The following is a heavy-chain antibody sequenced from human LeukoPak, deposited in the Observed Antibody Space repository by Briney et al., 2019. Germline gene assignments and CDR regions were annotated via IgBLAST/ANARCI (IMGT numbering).Heavy chain of an antibody. D-gene: IGHD4-17*01. J-gene: IGHJ4*02. CDR3: ARVFDYGDYGYYFDY. V-gene: IGHV3-23*01. CDR2: ISGSGGST. Sequence: GGSVRLSCAASGFTFSSYAMSWVRQAPGKGLEWVSAISGSGGSTYYADSVKGRFTISRDNSKNTLYLQMNSLRAEDTAVYYCARVFDYGDYGYYFDYWGQGTLVTVSS. CDR1: GFTFSSYA.